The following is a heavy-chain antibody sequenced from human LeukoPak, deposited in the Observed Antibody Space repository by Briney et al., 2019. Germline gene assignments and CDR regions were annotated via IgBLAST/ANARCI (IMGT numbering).Heavy chain of an antibody. Sequence: GGSLRLSCAASGFTFRSYGMHWVRQAPGTGLEWVAFIRYDGSNKYYADSVKGRFTISRDNSKNTLYLQMNSLRAEDTAVYYCAKDTASSNYDILTGYSFDYWGQGTLVAVSS. CDR2: IRYDGSNK. D-gene: IGHD3-9*01. V-gene: IGHV3-30*02. CDR1: GFTFRSYG. J-gene: IGHJ4*02. CDR3: AKDTASSNYDILTGYSFDY.